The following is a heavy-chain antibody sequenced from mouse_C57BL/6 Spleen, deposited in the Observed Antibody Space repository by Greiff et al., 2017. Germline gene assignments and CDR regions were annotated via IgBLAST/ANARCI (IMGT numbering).Heavy chain of an antibody. J-gene: IGHJ4*01. Sequence: EVQLQQSGAELVRPGASVKLSCTASGFNIKDDYMHWVKQRPEQGLEWIGWIDPENGDTEYASKFQGKATITADTSSNTAYLQLSSLTSEDTAVYYCTTGPFNWDDAMDYWGQGTSVTVSS. CDR2: IDPENGDT. D-gene: IGHD4-1*01. V-gene: IGHV14-4*01. CDR1: GFNIKDDY. CDR3: TTGPFNWDDAMDY.